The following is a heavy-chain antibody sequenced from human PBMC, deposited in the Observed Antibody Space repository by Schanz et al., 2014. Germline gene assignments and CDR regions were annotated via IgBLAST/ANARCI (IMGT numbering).Heavy chain of an antibody. J-gene: IGHJ4*02. V-gene: IGHV1-46*03. CDR3: ARDGVDAAAGGNY. CDR1: GYTFTSDS. Sequence: QVQLVQSGAEMKKPGASVKVSCKASGYTFTSDSMHWVRQAPGQGLEWMGMINPSGGSTTYAQKFQGRVTMTRDTSTSTVYMELSSLRSEDTAVYYCARDGVDAAAGGNYGGQGTLVTVSA. D-gene: IGHD6-13*01. CDR2: INPSGGST.